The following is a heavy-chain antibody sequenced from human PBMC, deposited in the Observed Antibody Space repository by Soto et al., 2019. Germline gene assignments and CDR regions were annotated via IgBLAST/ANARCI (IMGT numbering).Heavy chain of an antibody. CDR2: IYYSGST. V-gene: IGHV4-39*07. D-gene: IGHD3-22*01. Sequence: SETLSLTCTVSGGSIISSSYYWGWIRQPPGKGLEWIGSIYYSGSTYYNPSLKSRVTISVDTSKNQFSLKLSSVTAADTAVYYCARWVITKIYYFDYWGQGTLVTVSS. CDR3: ARWVITKIYYFDY. J-gene: IGHJ4*02. CDR1: GGSIISSSYY.